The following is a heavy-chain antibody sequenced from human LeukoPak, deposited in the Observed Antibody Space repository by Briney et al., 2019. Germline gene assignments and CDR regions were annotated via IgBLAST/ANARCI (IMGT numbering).Heavy chain of an antibody. V-gene: IGHV1-18*01. CDR1: GYTYTGYG. Sequence: GSVRVSPMGSGYTYTGYGISWVRQAPGQALEWMGWISAYNGNTNYAQRLQGRVTMTKNTSTSTAYMVLRSLRSDDTAVYYCARDFHSIGYYDYFHYWGQGTLVTVSS. D-gene: IGHD3-22*01. CDR3: ARDFHSIGYYDYFHY. J-gene: IGHJ4*02. CDR2: ISAYNGNT.